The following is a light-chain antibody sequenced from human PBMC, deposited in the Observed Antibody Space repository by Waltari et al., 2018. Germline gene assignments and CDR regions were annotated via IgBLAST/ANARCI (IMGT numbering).Light chain of an antibody. CDR2: EVS. Sequence: QSALTQPASVSGSPGQSITISCTGTSSAINNYKYVPWFQQHPGKAPRLMIYEVSNRPSGVSDRFSGSKSDNSASLVISGLQAEDEADYYCSSFTSSSNWVFGGGTKLTVL. CDR3: SSFTSSSNWV. CDR1: SSAINNYKY. J-gene: IGLJ3*02. V-gene: IGLV2-14*01.